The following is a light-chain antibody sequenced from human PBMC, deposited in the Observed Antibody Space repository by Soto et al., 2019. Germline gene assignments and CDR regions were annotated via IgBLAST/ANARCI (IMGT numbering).Light chain of an antibody. CDR1: SSDIGDYNY. V-gene: IGLV2-14*01. CDR2: EVS. J-gene: IGLJ3*02. CDR3: SSYTSSSTLWV. Sequence: QSVLTQPASVSGSPGQSITISCTGTSSDIGDYNYVSWYQQHPRKAPKLMIYEVSNRPSGVSNRFSGSKSGNTASLTISGLQAQDEADYYCSSYTSSSTLWVFGGGTKLTVL.